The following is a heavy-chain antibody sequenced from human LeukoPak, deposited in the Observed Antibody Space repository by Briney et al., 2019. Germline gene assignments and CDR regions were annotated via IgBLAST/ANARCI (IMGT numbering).Heavy chain of an antibody. Sequence: SETLSLTCTVSGGSISNYWSWIRQAREKGLEWVGYIYYSGSTNYNPSLKSRVTISVDTSKNQFSLKLSSVTAADTAVYYCARHSYDYVWGSYRQYNWFDPWGQGTLVTVSS. CDR2: IYYSGST. V-gene: IGHV4-59*08. J-gene: IGHJ5*02. D-gene: IGHD3-16*02. CDR1: GGSISNY. CDR3: ARHSYDYVWGSYRQYNWFDP.